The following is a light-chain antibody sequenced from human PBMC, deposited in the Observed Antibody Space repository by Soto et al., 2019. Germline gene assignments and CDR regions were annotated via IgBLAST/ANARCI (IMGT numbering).Light chain of an antibody. CDR2: EVT. CDR1: SSDVGSYNL. Sequence: QSALTQPASVSGSPGQSIAISCTGTSSDVGSYNLVSWYQHHPGKAPKLMIYEVTKRPSGVSDRFFASKSGNTASLTISGLQAEDEADYVCCSYAGGSTPWVFGGGTKVTVL. V-gene: IGLV2-23*02. J-gene: IGLJ3*02. CDR3: CSYAGGSTPWV.